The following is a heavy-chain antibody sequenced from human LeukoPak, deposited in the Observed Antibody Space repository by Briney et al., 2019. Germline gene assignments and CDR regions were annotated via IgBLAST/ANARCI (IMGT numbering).Heavy chain of an antibody. Sequence: GESLKISCEGSGYSFTNYWIGWVRQMPGKGLEWMGIIYPGDSDTRYSPSFQGQVTISVDKSISTAYLQWSSLKASDTAMYYCARRHRPAYNFDAFDIWGQGTMVTVSS. J-gene: IGHJ3*02. D-gene: IGHD5-24*01. CDR3: ARRHRPAYNFDAFDI. CDR2: IYPGDSDT. CDR1: GYSFTNYW. V-gene: IGHV5-51*01.